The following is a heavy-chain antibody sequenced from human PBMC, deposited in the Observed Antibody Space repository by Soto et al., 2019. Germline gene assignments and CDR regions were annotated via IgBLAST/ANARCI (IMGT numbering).Heavy chain of an antibody. CDR2: IGTSGKTI. J-gene: IGHJ6*02. V-gene: IGHV3-48*03. CDR3: ARDPAIYSGNFDYGLDV. CDR1: GFTFSSYE. D-gene: IGHD4-4*01. Sequence: EVQLVESGGGLVQPGGSLRLSCAASGFTFSSYEMNWVRQAPGKGLEWVSYIGTSGKTIYYADSVRGRFTISRDNSKNAQYLPMNSLRAEATAVYYCARDPAIYSGNFDYGLDVCGQGNTVTVSS.